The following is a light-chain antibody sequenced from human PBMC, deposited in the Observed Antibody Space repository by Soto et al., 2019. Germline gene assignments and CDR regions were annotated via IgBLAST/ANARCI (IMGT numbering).Light chain of an antibody. V-gene: IGKV3-11*01. CDR2: DAS. J-gene: IGKJ5*01. CDR3: KQRSNWPPVIT. Sequence: EIVLTQSPATLSLSPWERATLSCRASQSFSSYLAWYQQKPGQAPRLLIYDASKRATGIPARFSGRGSGTDFTLTISSLEPEDFAVYYCKQRSNWPPVITFGQGTRLEIK. CDR1: QSFSSY.